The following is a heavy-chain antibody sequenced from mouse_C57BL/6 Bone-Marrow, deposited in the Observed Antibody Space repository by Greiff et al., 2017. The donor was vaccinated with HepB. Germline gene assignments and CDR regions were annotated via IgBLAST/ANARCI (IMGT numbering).Heavy chain of an antibody. CDR1: GFTFSDYY. Sequence: EVMLVESGGGLVKPGGSLKLSCAASGFTFSDYYMYWVRQTPEKRLEWVATISDGGSYTYYPDSVKGRFTISRDNAKNNLYLQMRSRKSEDTAMYYCARAGGYPQAWFAYWGQGTLVTVSA. J-gene: IGHJ3*01. CDR3: ARAGGYPQAWFAY. V-gene: IGHV5-4*02. CDR2: ISDGGSYT.